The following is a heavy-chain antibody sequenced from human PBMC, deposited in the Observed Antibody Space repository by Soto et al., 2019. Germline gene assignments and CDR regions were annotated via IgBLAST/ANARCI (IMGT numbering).Heavy chain of an antibody. Sequence: QVRLVESGGGVVQPGTSLRLSCAASGFTFSDYVIHWVRQAAGKGLEWVAYMTYDGATEYYADSVKGRFTMSRDNSKRALSLQMNSLRPDDTAVYYCARVRLSIAVNDALDVWGQGTTVTVSS. J-gene: IGHJ3*01. CDR1: GFTFSDYV. V-gene: IGHV3-30*14. D-gene: IGHD3-3*02. CDR3: ARVRLSIAVNDALDV. CDR2: MTYDGATE.